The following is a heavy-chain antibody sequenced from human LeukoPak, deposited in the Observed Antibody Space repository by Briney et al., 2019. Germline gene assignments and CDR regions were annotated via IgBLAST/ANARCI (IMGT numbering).Heavy chain of an antibody. CDR1: GYSISSGYD. V-gene: IGHV4-38-2*02. Sequence: SETLSLTCTVSGYSISSGYDWGWIRQPPGKGLEWIGSIYYRRTTYYNPSLKSRVTISIDTSKNHFSLRLSSTTAADTAVYYCARDETNPDYYYGMDVWGQGTTVTVSS. CDR2: IYYRRTT. CDR3: ARDETNPDYYYGMDV. J-gene: IGHJ6*02.